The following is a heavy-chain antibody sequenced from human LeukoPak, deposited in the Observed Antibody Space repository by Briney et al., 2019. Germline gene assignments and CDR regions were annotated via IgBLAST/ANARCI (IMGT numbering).Heavy chain of an antibody. V-gene: IGHV4-34*09. D-gene: IGHD3-16*02. CDR3: ASMITFGGVIGSIY. J-gene: IGHJ4*02. CDR2: IKHSGVT. CDR1: GGSVSGYY. Sequence: SETLSLTCAVYGGSVSGYYWSWIRQPPGKWLEWIGEIKHSGVTYYNPSLKSRVTISVDTSKNQFSLKLSSVTAADTAVYYCASMITFGGVIGSIYWGQGTLVTVSS.